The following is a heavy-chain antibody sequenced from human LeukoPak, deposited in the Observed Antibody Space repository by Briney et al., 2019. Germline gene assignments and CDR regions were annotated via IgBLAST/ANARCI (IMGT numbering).Heavy chain of an antibody. J-gene: IGHJ4*02. CDR2: IIPIFGTA. V-gene: IGHV1-69*01. CDR1: GGTFSSYA. CDR3: ARGKGMATATDFDY. D-gene: IGHD5-24*01. Sequence: ASVKVSCKASGGTFSSYAISWVRQAPGQGLEWMGGIIPIFGTANYAQKFQGRVTITADESTSTAYMELSSLRSEDTAVYYCARGKGMATATDFDYWGQGTLVTVSS.